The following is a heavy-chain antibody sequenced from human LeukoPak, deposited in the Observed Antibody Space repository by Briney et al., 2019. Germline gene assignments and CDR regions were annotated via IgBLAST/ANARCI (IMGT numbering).Heavy chain of an antibody. V-gene: IGHV3-23*01. CDR3: AKDRRYILRYFDWLLTD. CDR2: ISGSGGST. CDR1: GFTVSSNY. J-gene: IGHJ4*02. Sequence: PGGSLRLSCAASGFTVSSNYTSWVRQAPGKGLEWVSAISGSGGSTYYADSVKGRFTISRDNSKNTLYLQMNSLRAEDTAVYYCAKDRRYILRYFDWLLTDWGQGTLVTVSS. D-gene: IGHD3-9*01.